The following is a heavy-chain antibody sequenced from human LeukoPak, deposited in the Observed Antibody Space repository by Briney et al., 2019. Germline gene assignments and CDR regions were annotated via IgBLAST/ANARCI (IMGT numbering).Heavy chain of an antibody. Sequence: TGGSLRLSCAASGFDFSDAWMSWVRQAPGKGLEWVGRIKRKTHGGTTQYGAPVKGRFAISRDDSKNTLYLQMNSLTTEDTGVYFCTTEVVVTSYFDSWGHGALVTVSS. CDR1: GFDFSDAW. J-gene: IGHJ4*01. CDR3: TTEVVVTSYFDS. D-gene: IGHD2-21*02. V-gene: IGHV3-15*05. CDR2: IKRKTHGGTT.